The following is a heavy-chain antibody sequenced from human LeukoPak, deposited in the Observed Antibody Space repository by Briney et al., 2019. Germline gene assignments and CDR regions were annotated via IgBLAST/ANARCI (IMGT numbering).Heavy chain of an antibody. CDR1: GYTFTSYG. CDR2: ISAYNGNT. D-gene: IGHD3-22*01. V-gene: IGHV1-18*01. CDR3: AGDRPHWYDSSGHYFDY. J-gene: IGHJ4*02. Sequence: ASVKVSCKASGYTFTSYGISWVRQAPGQGLEWMGWISAYNGNTNYAQKLQGRVTMTTDTSTSTAYMELRSLRSDDTAVYYCAGDRPHWYDSSGHYFDYWGQGTLVTVSS.